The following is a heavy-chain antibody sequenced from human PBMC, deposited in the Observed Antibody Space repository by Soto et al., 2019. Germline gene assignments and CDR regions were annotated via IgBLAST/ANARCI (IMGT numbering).Heavy chain of an antibody. CDR2: ISAYNGNT. CDR1: DYTFTSYG. J-gene: IGHJ4*02. Sequence: QVQLVQPGAEVKKPGASVKVSCKAADYTFTSYGISWVRLATGQGLEWMGWISAYNGNTNYAQKFQGRVTMSTDVSTSTAYMELRSLRSDDTAVYYCARDHQTTGQLWGQGTLVTVSS. CDR3: ARDHQTTGQL. V-gene: IGHV1-18*01. D-gene: IGHD1-1*01.